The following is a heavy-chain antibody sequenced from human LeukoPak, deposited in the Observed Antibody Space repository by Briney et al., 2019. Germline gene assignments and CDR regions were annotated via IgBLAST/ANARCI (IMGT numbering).Heavy chain of an antibody. CDR1: GYTFSGYY. J-gene: IGHJ6*03. CDR2: INPNSGGT. CDR3: ARGYDILTGYMDV. V-gene: IGHV1-2*02. Sequence: ASVKVSCKASGYTFSGYYIHWVRQAPGQGLEWMGWINPNSGGTNYAQKFQGRVTMTRDTSISTAYMELSRLRSDDTAVYYCARGYDILTGYMDVWGKGTTVTISS. D-gene: IGHD3-9*01.